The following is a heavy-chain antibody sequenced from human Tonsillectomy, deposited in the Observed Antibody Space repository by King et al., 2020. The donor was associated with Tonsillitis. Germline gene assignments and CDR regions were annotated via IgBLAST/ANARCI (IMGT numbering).Heavy chain of an antibody. Sequence: VQLVESGGGVVQPGRSLRLSCAASGFTFSSYGMHWVRQAPGKGLEWVAVIWYDGSNKYYADSVKGRFTISRDNSKNTLYLQMNSLRAEDTAVYYWARDSLYGSGNYYFDYWGQGTLVTVSS. CDR3: ARDSLYGSGNYYFDY. CDR1: GFTFSSYG. J-gene: IGHJ4*02. D-gene: IGHD3-10*01. CDR2: IWYDGSNK. V-gene: IGHV3-33*08.